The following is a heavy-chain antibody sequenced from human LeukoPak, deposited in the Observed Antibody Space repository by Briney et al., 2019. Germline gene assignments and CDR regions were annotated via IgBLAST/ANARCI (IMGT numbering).Heavy chain of an antibody. CDR3: AREAKYCSSTSCYPIL. J-gene: IGHJ4*02. Sequence: PSETLSLTCAVYGGSFSGYYWSWIRQPPGKGLEWIGEINHSGSTNYNPSLKSRVTISVDTSKNQFSLKLSSVTAADTAVYYCAREAKYCSSTSCYPILWGQGTLVTVSS. CDR1: GGSFSGYY. V-gene: IGHV4-34*01. CDR2: INHSGST. D-gene: IGHD2-2*01.